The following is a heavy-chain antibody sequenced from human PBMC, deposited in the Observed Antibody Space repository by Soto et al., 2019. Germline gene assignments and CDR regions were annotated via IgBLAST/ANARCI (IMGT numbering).Heavy chain of an antibody. Sequence: QVQLQESGPGLVRPSGTVSLTCAVSGLSISSDNWWRWVRQPPGKGLEWIGAIHHSGSTNYNPSLKSRVTMSVVPSKDLFSLTLNSVTAADTAFYYCARDQGSHPGDWGQGTLVSVSS. V-gene: IGHV4-4*02. CDR3: ARDQGSHPGD. CDR1: GLSISSDNW. D-gene: IGHD6-13*01. CDR2: IHHSGST. J-gene: IGHJ4*02.